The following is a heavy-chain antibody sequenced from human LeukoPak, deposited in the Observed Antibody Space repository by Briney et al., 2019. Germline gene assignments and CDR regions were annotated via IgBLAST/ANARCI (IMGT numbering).Heavy chain of an antibody. CDR1: GGTFSSYA. CDR2: IIPIFGTA. CDR3: ARAPPSLWFGELLRPEGRPVGYYYYGMDV. J-gene: IGHJ6*02. Sequence: SVKVSCKASGGTFSSYAISWVRQAPGQGLEWMGGIIPIFGTANYAQKFQGRVTITADESTSTAYMELSSLRSGDTAVYYCARAPPSLWFGELLRPEGRPVGYYYYGMDVWGQGTTVTVSS. D-gene: IGHD3-10*01. V-gene: IGHV1-69*13.